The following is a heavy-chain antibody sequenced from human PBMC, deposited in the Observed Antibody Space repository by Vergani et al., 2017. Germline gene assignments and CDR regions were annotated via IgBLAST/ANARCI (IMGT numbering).Heavy chain of an antibody. Sequence: QVTLKESGPALVKPTQTLTLTCTFSGFSLSTSGMRVSWIRQPPGKALEWLARIDWDDDKFYSTTLKTRLTISKDTSKNQVVLTMTNMDPVDTATYYCARHSSSWYGSPFDYWGQGTLVTVSS. V-gene: IGHV2-70*04. CDR1: GFSLSTSGMR. CDR3: ARHSSSWYGSPFDY. D-gene: IGHD6-13*01. J-gene: IGHJ4*02. CDR2: IDWDDDK.